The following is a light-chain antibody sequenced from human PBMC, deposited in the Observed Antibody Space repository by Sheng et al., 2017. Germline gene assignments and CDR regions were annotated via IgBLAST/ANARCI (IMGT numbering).Light chain of an antibody. CDR3: QSYDSSDHVV. Sequence: NFILTQPHSVSESPGKTVTISCTRSSGSIASNYVQWYQQRPGSSPTTVIFEDNDRPSGVPDRFSGSIDSSSNSASLTISGLKTEDEADYYCQSYDSSDHVVFGGGTKLTV. CDR1: SGSIASNY. J-gene: IGLJ2*01. CDR2: EDN. V-gene: IGLV6-57*01.